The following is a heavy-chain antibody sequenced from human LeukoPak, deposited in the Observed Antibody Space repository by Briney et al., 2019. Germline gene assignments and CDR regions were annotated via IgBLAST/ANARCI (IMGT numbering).Heavy chain of an antibody. D-gene: IGHD3-22*01. CDR2: IKQDGSEK. Sequence: GGSLRLSCAASGFTFSSYWMSWVRQAPGKGLEWVANIKQDGSEKYYVDSVKGRFTISRDNAKNSLYLQMNSLRAEDTAVYYCARDQTYYYDSSGYYYGAFDIWGQGTMVTVSS. V-gene: IGHV3-7*01. J-gene: IGHJ3*02. CDR1: GFTFSSYW. CDR3: ARDQTYYYDSSGYYYGAFDI.